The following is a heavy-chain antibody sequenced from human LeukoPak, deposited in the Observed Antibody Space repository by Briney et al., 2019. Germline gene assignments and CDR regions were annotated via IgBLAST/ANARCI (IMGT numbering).Heavy chain of an antibody. D-gene: IGHD6-19*01. V-gene: IGHV4-59*01. J-gene: IGHJ4*02. CDR3: ARVAAVVGRGFGYFDY. CDR2: LYYSGGT. Sequence: KASETLSLTCTVSGGSISGYYWSWIRQPPGKGLEWIGYLYYSGGTNCNPSLTSRVAMSVDTSKNQFSLNLNSVTAADTAVYYCARVAAVVGRGFGYFDYWGQGTLVTVSS. CDR1: GGSISGYY.